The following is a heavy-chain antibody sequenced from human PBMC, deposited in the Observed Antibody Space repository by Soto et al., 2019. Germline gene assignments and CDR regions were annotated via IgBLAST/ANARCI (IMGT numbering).Heavy chain of an antibody. CDR1: GGSINNYW. CDR2: LHSTGAT. J-gene: IGHJ5*02. V-gene: IGHV4-4*07. CDR3: VRDVPAAGTDWFDP. Sequence: SETLSLTCTVSGGSINNYWWSWIRQAADKRLEWIGRLHSTGATNYNPSLRSRVTMSVDKSKNQFSLNLASVTAADTAVYYCVRDVPAAGTDWFDPWGQETWSPSP. D-gene: IGHD6-13*01.